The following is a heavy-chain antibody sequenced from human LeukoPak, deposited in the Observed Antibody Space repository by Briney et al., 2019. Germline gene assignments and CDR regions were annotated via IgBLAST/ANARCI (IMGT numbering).Heavy chain of an antibody. V-gene: IGHV3-23*01. J-gene: IGHJ4*02. CDR1: GFTFSSYD. CDR3: AKAVPRYYYDSSGYYYAY. D-gene: IGHD3-22*01. CDR2: ISGSGGST. Sequence: GGSLRLSCAASGFTFSSYDMSWVRQAPGKGLEWVSAISGSGGSTYYADSVKGRFTISRDNSKNTLYLQMNSLRAEDTAVYYCAKAVPRYYYDSSGYYYAYWGQGTLVTVCS.